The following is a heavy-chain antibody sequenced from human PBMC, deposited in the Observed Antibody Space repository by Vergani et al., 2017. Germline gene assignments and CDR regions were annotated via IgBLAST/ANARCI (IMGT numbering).Heavy chain of an antibody. CDR1: GYSISRGYY. Sequence: QVQLQESGPGLVKPSETLSLTCSVSGYSISRGYYWGWIRQPPGKGLEWIATVFHSGSAYYNPSLRRRVTFSVETSKNQFSLRLTTLTAADTAVYYCARQFWVSQGVGAFETWGRGTEVSVSS. CDR2: VFHSGSA. J-gene: IGHJ3*02. D-gene: IGHD3-16*01. V-gene: IGHV4-38-2*02. CDR3: ARQFWVSQGVGAFET.